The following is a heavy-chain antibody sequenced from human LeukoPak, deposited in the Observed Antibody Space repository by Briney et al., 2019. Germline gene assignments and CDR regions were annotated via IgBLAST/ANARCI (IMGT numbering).Heavy chain of an antibody. Sequence: GGSLRLSCAASGFTFSSYTMNWVRQAPGKGLDWVSSISSSSSYIYYADSVKGRLTISRDNAKNSLYLQMNSLRAEDTAVYYCARDPTPRYCSGGSCYTHYGMDVWGQGTTVTVSS. CDR2: ISSSSSYI. J-gene: IGHJ6*02. D-gene: IGHD2-15*01. V-gene: IGHV3-21*01. CDR1: GFTFSSYT. CDR3: ARDPTPRYCSGGSCYTHYGMDV.